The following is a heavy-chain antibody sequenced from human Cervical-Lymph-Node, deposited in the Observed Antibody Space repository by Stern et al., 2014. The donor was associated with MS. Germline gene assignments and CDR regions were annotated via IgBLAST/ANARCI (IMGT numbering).Heavy chain of an antibody. J-gene: IGHJ4*02. Sequence: VQLVESGAEVKKPGSSVKVSCKASGGTFNTNVISWVRQAPGQGLEWMGGIILIFGTALYAQKFQGRVTITANESTRAVYMELSSLRSEDTAVYSCARAAYSTSSYNYWGQGTLVIVSS. V-gene: IGHV1-69*01. CDR3: ARAAYSTSSYNY. CDR2: IILIFGTA. D-gene: IGHD6-6*01. CDR1: GGTFNTNV.